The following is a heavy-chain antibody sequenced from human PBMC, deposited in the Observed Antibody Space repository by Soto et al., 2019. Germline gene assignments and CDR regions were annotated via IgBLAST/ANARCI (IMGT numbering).Heavy chain of an antibody. V-gene: IGHV1-46*01. CDR2: INPSGGST. CDR3: ATRFSSSWTDYYYGMDV. Sequence: GASVKVSCKASGYTFTSYYMHWVRQAPGQGLEWMGIINPSGGSTGYAQKFQGRVTMTRDTSTSTVYMELSSLRSEDTAVYYCATRFSSSWTDYYYGMDVWGQGTTVTVSS. D-gene: IGHD6-13*01. J-gene: IGHJ6*02. CDR1: GYTFTSYY.